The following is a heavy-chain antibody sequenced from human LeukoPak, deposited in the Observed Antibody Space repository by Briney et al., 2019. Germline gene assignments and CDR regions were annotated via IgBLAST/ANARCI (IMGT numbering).Heavy chain of an antibody. V-gene: IGHV1-8*03. D-gene: IGHD5-18*01. CDR2: MNPNSGNT. Sequence: ASVKVSCKASGYTFTSYDINWVRQATGQGLEWMGWMNPNSGNTGYAQKFQGRVTITRDTSASTAYMELSSLRSEDTAVYYCARPARGYSYGRWYFDLWGRGTLVTVSS. J-gene: IGHJ2*01. CDR3: ARPARGYSYGRWYFDL. CDR1: GYTFTSYD.